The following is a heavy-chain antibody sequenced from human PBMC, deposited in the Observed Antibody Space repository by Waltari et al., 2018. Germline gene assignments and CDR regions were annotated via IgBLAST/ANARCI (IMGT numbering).Heavy chain of an antibody. Sequence: EVQLVESGGGLVQHGGSLRLSCAASGFTFSSYWMSWVRQAPGKGMEWVANIKQDGSEKYYVDSVKGRFTISRDNAKNSLYLQMNSLRAEDTAVYYCARGLRYFDWLPVGSHAFDIWGQGTMVTVSS. CDR2: IKQDGSEK. CDR1: GFTFSSYW. J-gene: IGHJ3*02. CDR3: ARGLRYFDWLPVGSHAFDI. V-gene: IGHV3-7*01. D-gene: IGHD3-9*01.